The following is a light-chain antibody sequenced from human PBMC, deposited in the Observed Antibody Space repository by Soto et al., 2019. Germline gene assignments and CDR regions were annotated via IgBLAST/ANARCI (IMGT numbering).Light chain of an antibody. CDR3: QQYHSYAVT. J-gene: IGKJ4*01. CDR1: QGISDF. V-gene: IGKV1-16*02. Sequence: DIQMTQSPSSLSASVGDTVTITCRASQGISDFLSWFQQKPGKDPKSLIFAASSLLTGVPTKFSDNGSGTDFPRSATCLQPEDFTTYHLQQYHSYAVTFGGRNTVAIK. CDR2: AAS.